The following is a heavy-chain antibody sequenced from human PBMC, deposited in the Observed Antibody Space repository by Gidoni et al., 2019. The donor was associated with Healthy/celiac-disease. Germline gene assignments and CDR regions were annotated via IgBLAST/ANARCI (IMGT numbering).Heavy chain of an antibody. V-gene: IGHV3-21*01. J-gene: IGHJ3*02. Sequence: EVQLVESGGGLVKPGGSLRRYCAASGFPFSIYSMNWVRQAPGKGLEWVSSISSSSSYIYYADSVKGRFTISRDNAKNSLYLQMNSLRAEDTAVYYCARDRVVMTAFDIWGQGTMVTVSS. D-gene: IGHD3-22*01. CDR2: ISSSSSYI. CDR3: ARDRVVMTAFDI. CDR1: GFPFSIYS.